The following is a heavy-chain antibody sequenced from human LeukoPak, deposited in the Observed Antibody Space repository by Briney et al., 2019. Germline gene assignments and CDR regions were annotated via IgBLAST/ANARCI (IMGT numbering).Heavy chain of an antibody. V-gene: IGHV4-59*01. D-gene: IGHD2-2*01. CDR2: IYYSGST. CDR1: GGSISSYY. J-gene: IGHJ2*01. CDR3: ARRVVASRGYFDV. Sequence: SETLSLTCTVSGGSISSYYWSWIRQPPGKGLEWIGNIYYSGSTNYNPSLKSRVTISVDTSKNQFSLELRSVTAADTAVYYCARRVVASRGYFDVWGRGTLITVSS.